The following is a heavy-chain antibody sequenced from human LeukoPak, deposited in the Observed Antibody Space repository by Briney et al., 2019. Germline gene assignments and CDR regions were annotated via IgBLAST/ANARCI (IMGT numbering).Heavy chain of an antibody. V-gene: IGHV4-59*01. CDR2: IYYSGST. J-gene: IGHJ5*02. D-gene: IGHD2-15*01. CDR1: GGSISSYY. Sequence: SETLSLTCTVSGGSISSYYWSWIRQPPGKGLEWIGYIYYSGSTNYNPSLKSRVTISGDTSKNQFSLKLSSVTAADTAVYYCARSPSRYCSGGSCPNWFDPWGQGTLVTVSS. CDR3: ARSPSRYCSGGSCPNWFDP.